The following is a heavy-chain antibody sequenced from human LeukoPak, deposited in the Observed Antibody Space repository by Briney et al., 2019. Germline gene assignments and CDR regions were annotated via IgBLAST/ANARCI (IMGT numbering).Heavy chain of an antibody. V-gene: IGHV5-51*01. CDR1: GYRFGNYW. J-gene: IGHJ4*02. CDR3: ARRLYSGSYDY. D-gene: IGHD1-26*01. Sequence: PGESLKISCKGSGYRFGNYWIGWVRQMPGKGLEWMGIIYPGDSDTRYSPSFQGQVTISADKSIGTAYLQWSSLKASDTAMYYCARRLYSGSYDYWGQGTLVTVSS. CDR2: IYPGDSDT.